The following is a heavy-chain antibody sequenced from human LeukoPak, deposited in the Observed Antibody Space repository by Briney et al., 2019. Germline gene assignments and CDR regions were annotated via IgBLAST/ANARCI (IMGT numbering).Heavy chain of an antibody. J-gene: IGHJ3*02. CDR1: DVSISNSY. CDR3: ARNRDGYKRRGFAFDI. Sequence: PSETLSLTCSVSDVSISNSYWSWIRQPPGKGLEWIGYINYSGSTHYNPSLKSRLTIAVDKAKNQFSLKVSSVTAADTAVYYCARNRDGYKRRGFAFDIWGQGTMVTVSS. D-gene: IGHD5-24*01. CDR2: INYSGST. V-gene: IGHV4-59*01.